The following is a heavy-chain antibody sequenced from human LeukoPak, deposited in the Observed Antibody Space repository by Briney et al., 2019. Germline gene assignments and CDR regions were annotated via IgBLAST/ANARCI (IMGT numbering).Heavy chain of an antibody. Sequence: GASVKVSCKASGGTFSSYAISWVRQAPGQGLEWMGGIIPIFGTANYAQKFQGRVTMTRDTSTSTVYMELSSLRSEDTAVYYCARGMVVLYYYDSSGYYVMDYWGQGTLVTVSS. J-gene: IGHJ4*02. CDR1: GGTFSSYA. D-gene: IGHD3-22*01. CDR2: IIPIFGTA. V-gene: IGHV1-69*05. CDR3: ARGMVVLYYYDSSGYYVMDY.